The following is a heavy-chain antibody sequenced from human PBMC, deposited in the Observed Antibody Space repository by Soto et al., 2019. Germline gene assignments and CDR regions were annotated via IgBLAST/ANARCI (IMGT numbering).Heavy chain of an antibody. CDR2: INHSGST. V-gene: IGHV4-34*01. D-gene: IGHD5-18*01. J-gene: IGHJ6*02. Sequence: WRWIRKEPRKGLNWIGEINHSGSTNYNPSLKSRVTISVDTSKNQFSLKLSSVTAADTAVYYCARGLGTRGYSHGYYYYGLDVWGQGTTVT. CDR3: ARGLGTRGYSHGYYYYGLDV.